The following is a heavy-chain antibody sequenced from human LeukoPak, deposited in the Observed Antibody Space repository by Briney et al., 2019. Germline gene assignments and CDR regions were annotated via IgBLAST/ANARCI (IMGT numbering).Heavy chain of an antibody. CDR1: GFTFSSYS. V-gene: IGHV3-21*01. J-gene: IGHJ4*02. CDR2: ISSSSSYI. D-gene: IGHD2-15*01. Sequence: GGSLRLSCAASGFTFSSYSMNWVRQAPGKGLEWVSSISSSSSYIYYADSVEGRFTISRDNAKNSLYLQMNSLRAEDTAVYYCARLGYCRGGSCPDYWGQGTLVTVSS. CDR3: ARLGYCRGGSCPDY.